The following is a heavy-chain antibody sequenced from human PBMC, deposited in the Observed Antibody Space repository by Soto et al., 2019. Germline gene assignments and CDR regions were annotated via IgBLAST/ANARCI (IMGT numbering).Heavy chain of an antibody. J-gene: IGHJ6*03. CDR2: IWYDGSNK. V-gene: IGHV3-33*01. D-gene: IGHD2-15*01. CDR1: GFTFSSYG. Sequence: QVQLVESGGGVVQPGRSLRLSCAASGFTFSSYGMHWVRQAPGKGLEWVAVIWYDGSNKYYADSVKGRFTISRDNSKNTLYLQMHSLRAEDTAVYYCARTHGGGYCSGGSCYFAYYYYMDVWGKGTTVTVSS. CDR3: ARTHGGGYCSGGSCYFAYYYYMDV.